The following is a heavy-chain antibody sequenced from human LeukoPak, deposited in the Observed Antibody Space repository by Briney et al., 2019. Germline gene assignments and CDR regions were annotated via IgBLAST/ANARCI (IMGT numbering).Heavy chain of an antibody. CDR1: GFTFSSYA. CDR2: ISGSGGRT. D-gene: IGHD1-26*01. Sequence: GGSLRLSCAASGFTFSSYAMTWVRQAPGKGLEWISAISGSGGRTYYADSVKGRSTIFRDNAKNTLYLQMNSLRAEDTAVYYCVRDLGGRSGHWGQGTLVTVSS. J-gene: IGHJ4*02. CDR3: VRDLGGRSGH. V-gene: IGHV3-23*01.